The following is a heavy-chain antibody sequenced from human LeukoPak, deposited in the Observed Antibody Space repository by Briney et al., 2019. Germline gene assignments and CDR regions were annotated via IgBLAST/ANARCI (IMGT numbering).Heavy chain of an antibody. J-gene: IGHJ6*02. CDR3: ARTSGGTYYYYGMDV. Sequence: ASVKVSCKASGYTFTSYGISWVRQAPGQGLEWMGWISAYNGNSNYAQKLQGRATMTTDTSTSTAYMELRSLRSDDTAVYYCARTSGGTYYYYGMDVWGQGTTVTVSS. D-gene: IGHD2-15*01. V-gene: IGHV1-18*01. CDR1: GYTFTSYG. CDR2: ISAYNGNS.